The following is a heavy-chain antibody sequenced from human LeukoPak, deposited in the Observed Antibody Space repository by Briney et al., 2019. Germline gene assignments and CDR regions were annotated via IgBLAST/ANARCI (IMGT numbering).Heavy chain of an antibody. Sequence: GGSLRLSCAASAFTFRSYAMSWVRQAPGKGLEWVSAVSGSGGSTYYADSVKGRFTISRDNSKNTLYLQMNSLRAEDTAEYYCAKTLRESSGREYFDLWGRGTLVTVSS. D-gene: IGHD6-19*01. CDR2: VSGSGGST. CDR1: AFTFRSYA. V-gene: IGHV3-23*01. J-gene: IGHJ2*01. CDR3: AKTLRESSGREYFDL.